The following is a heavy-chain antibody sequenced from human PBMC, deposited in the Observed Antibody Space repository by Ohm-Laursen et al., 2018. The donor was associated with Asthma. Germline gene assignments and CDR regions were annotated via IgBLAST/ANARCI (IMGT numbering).Heavy chain of an antibody. CDR3: AYEFGGSGDY. V-gene: IGHV3-74*01. D-gene: IGHD3-10*01. J-gene: IGHJ4*02. CDR2: INGDGGIK. Sequence: SLRLSCAASGFTITNYWMHWVRQAPGKGLVWVSRINGDGGIKSYAASGKGRFTISRDDAKNTVYLQMNSLRVDDTAVYYCAYEFGGSGDYWGQGTLVTVSS. CDR1: GFTITNYW.